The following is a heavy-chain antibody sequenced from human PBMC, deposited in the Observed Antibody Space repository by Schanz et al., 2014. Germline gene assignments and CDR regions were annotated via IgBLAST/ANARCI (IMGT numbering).Heavy chain of an antibody. CDR1: GFTFRDYY. CDR2: ISGTTTYT. Sequence: QVQLVESGGGLVKPGGSLRLSCAASGFTFRDYYMSWIRQAPGKGLEWVSYISGTTTYTNYADSVKGRFTISRDNSKNTLYLQMNSLRAEDTAVYYCAKDSCSSTTCYGYGMDVWGQGSTVTVSS. CDR3: AKDSCSSTTCYGYGMDV. D-gene: IGHD2-2*01. J-gene: IGHJ6*02. V-gene: IGHV3-11*05.